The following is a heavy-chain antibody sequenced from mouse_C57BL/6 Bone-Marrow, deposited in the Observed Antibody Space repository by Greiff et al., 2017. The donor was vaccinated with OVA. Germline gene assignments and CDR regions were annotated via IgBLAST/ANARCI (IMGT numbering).Heavy chain of an antibody. CDR3: ARDYYGTKYYFDY. J-gene: IGHJ2*01. V-gene: IGHV1-7*01. CDR2: INPSSGYT. Sequence: LVESGAELAKPGASVKLSCKASGYTFTSYWMHWVKQRPGQGLEWIGYINPSSGYTKYNQKFKDKATLTADKSSSTAYMQLSSLTYEDSAVYYCARDYYGTKYYFDYWGQGTTLTVSS. CDR1: GYTFTSYW. D-gene: IGHD1-1*01.